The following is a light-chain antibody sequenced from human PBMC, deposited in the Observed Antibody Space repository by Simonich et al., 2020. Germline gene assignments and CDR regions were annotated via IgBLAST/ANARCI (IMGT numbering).Light chain of an antibody. CDR3: QSYDSSNQV. CDR2: EDT. J-gene: IGLJ2*01. V-gene: IGLV6-57*01. Sequence: NFMLTQPHSVSESPGKTVTISCTRSSGSIASNYVQWYQQRPVSSPTTVIYEDTQRPSGVPDRFSGSIDSSSNSASLTISGLKTEDEADYYCQSYDSSNQVFGGGTKLTVL. CDR1: SGSIASNY.